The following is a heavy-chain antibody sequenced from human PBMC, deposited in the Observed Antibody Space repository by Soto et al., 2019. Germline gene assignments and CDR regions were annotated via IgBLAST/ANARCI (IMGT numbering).Heavy chain of an antibody. Sequence: PGGSLRLSCAASGFTFSSYAMSWVRQAPGKGLEWVSAISVSGGSTYYADSVKGRFTISRDNSKNALYLQMNSLRAEDTAVYYCAKDYDSSGAQLTILAYFQHWGQGTLVTVSS. J-gene: IGHJ1*01. CDR2: ISVSGGST. CDR1: GFTFSSYA. V-gene: IGHV3-23*01. D-gene: IGHD3-22*01. CDR3: AKDYDSSGAQLTILAYFQH.